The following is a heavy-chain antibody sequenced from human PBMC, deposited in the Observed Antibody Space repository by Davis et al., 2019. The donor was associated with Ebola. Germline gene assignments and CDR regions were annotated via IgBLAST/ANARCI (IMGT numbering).Heavy chain of an antibody. Sequence: GESLKISCAASGFTFSSYAMSWVRQAPGKGLEWVSAISGSGGSTYYADSVKGRFTISRDNSKNTLYLQMNSLRAEDTAVYYCARGPSTGNSFSYWGQGTLVTVSP. CDR2: ISGSGGST. CDR3: ARGPSTGNSFSY. CDR1: GFTFSSYA. D-gene: IGHD6-13*01. V-gene: IGHV3-23*01. J-gene: IGHJ4*02.